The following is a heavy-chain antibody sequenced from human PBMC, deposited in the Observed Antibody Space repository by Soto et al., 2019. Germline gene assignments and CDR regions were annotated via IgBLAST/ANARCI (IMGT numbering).Heavy chain of an antibody. D-gene: IGHD2-21*02. CDR3: VRQVIDCLHGLVDV. J-gene: IGHJ6*02. V-gene: IGHV4-59*08. CDR2: VYYTGDT. CDR1: SGPDRSHN. Sequence: QVQLQQSGPRLVKPSETLSLTCTVSSGPDRSHNWGWIRQPPGRGLERIGYVYYTGDTAYNPSLRGRVTISADTSTNDISLTLNSVTAADTAVYYCVRQVIDCLHGLVDVWGQGTTVSVSS.